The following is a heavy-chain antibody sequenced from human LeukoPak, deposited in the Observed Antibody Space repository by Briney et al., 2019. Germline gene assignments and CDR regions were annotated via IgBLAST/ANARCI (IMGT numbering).Heavy chain of an antibody. Sequence: PGGSLRLSCAASGFTFSDYYMSWIRQAPGKGLEGVSYISSSGSTRYYADSVKGRFTISRDNAKNSLYLQMNSLRAEDAAVYYCARDGHYYDSSGFMGYWGQGTLVTVSS. CDR2: ISSSGSTR. D-gene: IGHD3-22*01. CDR3: ARDGHYYDSSGFMGY. V-gene: IGHV3-11*04. CDR1: GFTFSDYY. J-gene: IGHJ4*02.